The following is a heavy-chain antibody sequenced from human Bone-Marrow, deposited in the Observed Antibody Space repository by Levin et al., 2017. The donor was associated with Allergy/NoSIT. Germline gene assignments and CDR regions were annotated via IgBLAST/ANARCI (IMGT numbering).Heavy chain of an antibody. J-gene: IGHJ4*02. CDR2: IYYSGCT. V-gene: IGHV4-59*01. D-gene: IGHD6-6*01. CDR1: GASISGYY. CDR3: ARGGSSSAVED. Sequence: SQTLSLTCTVSGASISGYYCSWIRQPPGKGLERIGYIYYSGCTNYNPSLKSRVTISVDKAKNQFSLKLSSLTAADTGVYYCARGGSSSAVEDWGQGTLVNVSS.